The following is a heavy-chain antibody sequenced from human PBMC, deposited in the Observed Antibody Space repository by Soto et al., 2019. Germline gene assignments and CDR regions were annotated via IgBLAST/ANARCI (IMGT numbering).Heavy chain of an antibody. CDR1: GGSISSSNW. Sequence: SETLSLTCAFSGGSISSSNWWSWVRQPPGKGLEWIGEIYHSGSTNYNPSLKSRVTISVYKSKNQFSLKLSSVTAADTAVYYCALDSSSSHGGLYYYAMDVWGQGTTVTVSS. CDR3: ALDSSSSHGGLYYYAMDV. J-gene: IGHJ6*02. CDR2: IYHSGST. D-gene: IGHD6-6*01. V-gene: IGHV4-4*02.